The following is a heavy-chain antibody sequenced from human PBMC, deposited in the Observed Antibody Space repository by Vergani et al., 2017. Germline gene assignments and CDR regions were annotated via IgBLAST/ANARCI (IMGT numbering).Heavy chain of an antibody. J-gene: IGHJ4*02. CDR3: ARGGEGWNECNY. CDR2: ISWNSGAV. Sequence: EVDLVESGGGLAQPGGSLRLSCEASGITFWKFGMHWVRQGPGKGLEWVSGISWNSGAVDYADSVRGRFTISRDNAKNSLFLEMNSLRVEDTAVYYCARGGEGWNECNYWGQGTLVTVSS. CDR1: GITFWKFG. V-gene: IGHV3-9*01. D-gene: IGHD1-1*01.